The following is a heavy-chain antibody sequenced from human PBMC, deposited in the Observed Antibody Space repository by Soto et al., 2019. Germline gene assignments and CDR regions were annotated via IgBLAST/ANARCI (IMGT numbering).Heavy chain of an antibody. CDR2: IYYTGTT. CDR1: GGSIGSYY. J-gene: IGHJ4*02. Sequence: SETLSLTCTVSGGSIGSYYWTWIRQSPGKGLEWIGYIYYTGTTNYNPSLKSRVTISLDTSKNQFSLKVSSATAADTAVYYCARHSNRNYGLYYFDCWGLGALVTVSS. V-gene: IGHV4-59*08. D-gene: IGHD4-4*01. CDR3: ARHSNRNYGLYYFDC.